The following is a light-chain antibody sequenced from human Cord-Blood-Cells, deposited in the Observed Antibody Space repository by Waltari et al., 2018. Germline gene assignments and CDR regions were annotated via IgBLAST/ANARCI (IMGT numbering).Light chain of an antibody. Sequence: DIVMTQSPLSLPVTPGEPASISCRSSQSLLHSNGYNYLDCYLQKPGQSPQLLIYLGSNRAAGDPDRFSCSGSGTDFTLKISRLESEDVGVYYCMQTLQTPKTFGKGTKVEIK. J-gene: IGKJ1*01. CDR1: QSLLHSNGYNY. CDR2: LGS. CDR3: MQTLQTPKT. V-gene: IGKV2-28*01.